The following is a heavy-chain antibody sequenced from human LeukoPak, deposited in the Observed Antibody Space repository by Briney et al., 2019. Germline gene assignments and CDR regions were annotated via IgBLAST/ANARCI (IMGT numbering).Heavy chain of an antibody. CDR1: VYTFTSYG. V-gene: IGHV1-18*01. CDR2: ISAYNGNT. J-gene: IGHJ4*02. D-gene: IGHD5-18*01. Sequence: PSVKVSCKASVYTFTSYGISCVRQAPGQGLEWMGWISAYNGNTNYAQKLQGRVTMTSDTSPSTAYMDRRSLRCDHTAVYSFSRGPKYRSGYTVPELGSGYFDYWGQGPLVT. CDR3: SRGPKYRSGYTVPELGSGYFDY.